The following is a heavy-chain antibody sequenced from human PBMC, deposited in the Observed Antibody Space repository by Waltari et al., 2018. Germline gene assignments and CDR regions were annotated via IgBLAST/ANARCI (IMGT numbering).Heavy chain of an antibody. D-gene: IGHD6-19*01. CDR2: IKHRGST. J-gene: IGHJ4*02. CDR3: AGQWLGQSGIDS. CDR1: GEPFSGYY. V-gene: IGHV4-34*01. Sequence: QVQLQQWGAGLLKPSETLSLTCAVYGEPFSGYYWTWIRQPPGKGLEWIGEIKHRGSTTYNPSLTSRVTMSVDTSKNQFSLMLSSGTAADTAVYYCAGQWLGQSGIDSWGQGTLVTVSS.